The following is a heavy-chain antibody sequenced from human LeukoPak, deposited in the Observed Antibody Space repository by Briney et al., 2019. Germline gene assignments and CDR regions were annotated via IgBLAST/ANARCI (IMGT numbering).Heavy chain of an antibody. D-gene: IGHD1-26*01. Sequence: PSGALSLTCAVSGGSISSSNWWSWVRQPPGKGLEWIGETYDSGSTKYNPSLKSRVTISVDTSKNQFSLKLSSVTAADTAVYYCARDNGGATGWFDPWGQGTLVTVSS. CDR1: GGSISSSNW. V-gene: IGHV4-4*02. CDR2: TYDSGST. J-gene: IGHJ5*02. CDR3: ARDNGGATGWFDP.